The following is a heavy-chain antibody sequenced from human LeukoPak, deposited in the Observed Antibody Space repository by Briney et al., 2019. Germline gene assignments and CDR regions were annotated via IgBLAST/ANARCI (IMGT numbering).Heavy chain of an antibody. CDR3: ARSMNSSSWYTPGYFDY. D-gene: IGHD6-13*01. Sequence: SETLSLTCAVYGGSFSGYYWSWIRQPPGKGLEWIGEINHSGSTNYNPSLKSRVTISVDTSKNQFSLKLSSVTAADTAVYYCARSMNSSSWYTPGYFDYWGQGTLVTVSS. J-gene: IGHJ4*02. CDR1: GGSFSGYY. CDR2: INHSGST. V-gene: IGHV4-34*01.